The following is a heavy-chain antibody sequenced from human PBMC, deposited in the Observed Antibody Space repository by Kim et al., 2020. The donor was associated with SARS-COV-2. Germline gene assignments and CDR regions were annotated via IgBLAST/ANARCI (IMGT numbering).Heavy chain of an antibody. J-gene: IGHJ2*01. CDR2: IIPIFGTA. D-gene: IGHD3-10*01. Sequence: SVKVSCKASGGTFSSYAISCVRQAPGQGLEWMGGIIPIFGTANYAQKFQGRVTITADESTSTAYMELSSLRSEDTAVYYCARGTFYGSGSYSPVYWYFDLWGRGTLVTVSS. CDR1: GGTFSSYA. CDR3: ARGTFYGSGSYSPVYWYFDL. V-gene: IGHV1-69*13.